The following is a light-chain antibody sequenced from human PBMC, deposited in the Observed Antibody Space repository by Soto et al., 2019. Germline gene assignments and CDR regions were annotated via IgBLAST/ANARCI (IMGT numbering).Light chain of an antibody. CDR1: HSVNSH. CDR3: QQYKNWPL. CDR2: GAS. V-gene: IGKV3-15*01. Sequence: EIVLKQSPGTLSLSQGERATLSCRTSHSVNSHVAWYQQKPGQAPRLLLYGASTRATGIPVRFSGSGFGTEFTLTISSLQSEDFAVYYCQQYKNWPLFGQGTRLGIK. J-gene: IGKJ5*01.